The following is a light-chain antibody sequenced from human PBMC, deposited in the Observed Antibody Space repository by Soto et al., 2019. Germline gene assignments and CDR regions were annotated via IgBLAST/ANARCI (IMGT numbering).Light chain of an antibody. J-gene: IGKJ2*01. Sequence: EIVLTQSPDTLSLSPGERATLSCRASQSVGSDLAWYQQKLGQSPRLLIYDVFNRIPGIPARFSGSGSGTDFTLSISSLEPEDFAVYYCQQRSNWPRTFGQGTKLEIK. V-gene: IGKV3-11*01. CDR3: QQRSNWPRT. CDR1: QSVGSD. CDR2: DVF.